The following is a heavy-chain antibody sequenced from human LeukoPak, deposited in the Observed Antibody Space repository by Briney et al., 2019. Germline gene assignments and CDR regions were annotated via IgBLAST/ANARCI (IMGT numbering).Heavy chain of an antibody. Sequence: GGSLRLSCAASGFTFSSYSMNWFRQAPGKGLEWVSYISSSSSTIYYADSVKGRFTISRDNAKNSLYLQMNSLRAEDTAVYYCARVSGSSTSLSRKKNWFDPWGQGTLVTVSS. V-gene: IGHV3-48*01. CDR2: ISSSSSTI. J-gene: IGHJ5*02. CDR1: GFTFSSYS. D-gene: IGHD2-2*01. CDR3: ARVSGSSTSLSRKKNWFDP.